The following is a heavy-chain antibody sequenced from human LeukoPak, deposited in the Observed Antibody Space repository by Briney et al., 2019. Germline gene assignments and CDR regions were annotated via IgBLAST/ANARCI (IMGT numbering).Heavy chain of an antibody. J-gene: IGHJ4*02. CDR1: GFTLSGDY. CDR2: IFGASST. D-gene: IGHD3-16*01. Sequence: GGSLRLSCAASGFTLSGDYMSWVRQAPGKGLEWVSVIFGASSTYYANSVKGRFNISRDNSKNTLYLQMNSLRPEDTAVYYCARAIQFGDYFDYWGQGTLVTVSS. V-gene: IGHV3-53*01. CDR3: ARAIQFGDYFDY.